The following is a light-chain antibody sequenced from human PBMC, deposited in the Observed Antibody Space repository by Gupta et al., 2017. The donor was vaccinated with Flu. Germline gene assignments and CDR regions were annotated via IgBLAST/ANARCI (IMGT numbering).Light chain of an antibody. CDR1: SSDVGSYNL. CDR2: EGS. CDR3: CSYAGSSSNWV. Sequence: QSALTQPASVSGSPGQSITIPCTGTSSDVGSYNLVSWYQQHPGKAPKLMIYEGSKRPSGVSNRFSGSKSGNTASLTISELQAEDEADYYCCSYAGSSSNWVFGGGTKLTVL. V-gene: IGLV2-23*01. J-gene: IGLJ3*02.